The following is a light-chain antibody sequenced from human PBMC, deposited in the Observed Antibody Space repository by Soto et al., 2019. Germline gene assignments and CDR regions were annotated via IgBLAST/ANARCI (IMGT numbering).Light chain of an antibody. J-gene: IGKJ4*01. Sequence: DIQMTQSPSSLSASVGDRVTITCQASQDISNYLNWYQQKPGKAPKLLIYDASNLETGVPSRFSGSGSGTDFTFTISRLQPEDIATYYCQPYDNLPTFGGGTKVEIK. CDR2: DAS. V-gene: IGKV1-33*01. CDR3: QPYDNLPT. CDR1: QDISNY.